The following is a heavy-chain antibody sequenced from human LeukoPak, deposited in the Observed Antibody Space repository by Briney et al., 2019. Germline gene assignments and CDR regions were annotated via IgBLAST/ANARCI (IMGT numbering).Heavy chain of an antibody. CDR1: GYSFTNFA. D-gene: IGHD1-14*01. J-gene: IGHJ3*02. CDR2: INTITGNP. V-gene: IGHV7-4-1*02. CDR3: ATELGGDAFDI. Sequence: ASVKVSCKASGYSFTNFAINWVRQAPGQGPEWMGWINTITGNPTYAQGFTGRFVFSLDTSVSTAYLQISSLEAEDTAVYYCATELGGDAFDIWGQGTMVTVSS.